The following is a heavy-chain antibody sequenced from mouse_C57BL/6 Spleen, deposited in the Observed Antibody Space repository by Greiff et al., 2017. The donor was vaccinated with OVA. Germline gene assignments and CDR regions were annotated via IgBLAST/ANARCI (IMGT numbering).Heavy chain of an antibody. CDR3: ARVKHDSRSFDY. Sequence: EVQLQQSGPELVKPGASVKISCKASGYTFTDYYMNWVKQSHGKSLEWIGDINPNNGGTSYNQKFKGKATLTVDKSSSTAYMELRSLTSEDSAVYYCARVKHDSRSFDYWGQGTTLTVSS. CDR1: GYTFTDYY. V-gene: IGHV1-26*01. J-gene: IGHJ2*01. CDR2: INPNNGGT. D-gene: IGHD2-13*01.